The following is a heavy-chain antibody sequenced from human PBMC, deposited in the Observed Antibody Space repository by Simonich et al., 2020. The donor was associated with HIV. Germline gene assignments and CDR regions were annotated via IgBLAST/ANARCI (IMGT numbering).Heavy chain of an antibody. CDR3: ARRHPTTVTTPYFDY. J-gene: IGHJ4*02. CDR1: GGSFSGYY. CDR2: INRSGST. D-gene: IGHD4-17*01. V-gene: IGHV4-34*01. Sequence: QVQLQQWGAGLLKPSETLSLTCAVYGGSFSGYYWSWIHQPPGKGLGWIGEINRSGSTNSNPSLKIRVTISVDTSKNQFSLKLSSVTAADTAVYYCARRHPTTVTTPYFDYWGQGTLVTVSS.